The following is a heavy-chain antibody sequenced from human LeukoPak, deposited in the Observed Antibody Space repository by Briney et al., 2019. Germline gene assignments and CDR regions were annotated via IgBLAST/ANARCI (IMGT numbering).Heavy chain of an antibody. J-gene: IGHJ1*01. Sequence: GGPLRLSCAASGFTFIDHYMDWVRQAPGKGLEWVSYISSSSSTIYYADSVKGRFTIYRDNSKNSLYLQMNHLRDEDTAVYYCAKDSDYYHSSGYYYAYFQHWGQGTLVTVSS. CDR3: AKDSDYYHSSGYYYAYFQH. CDR2: ISSSSSTI. D-gene: IGHD3-22*01. V-gene: IGHV3-48*02. CDR1: GFTFIDHY.